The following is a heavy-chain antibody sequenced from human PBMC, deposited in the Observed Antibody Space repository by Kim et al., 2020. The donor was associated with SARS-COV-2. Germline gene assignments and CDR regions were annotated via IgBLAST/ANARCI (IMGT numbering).Heavy chain of an antibody. V-gene: IGHV3-33*01. J-gene: IGHJ4*02. Sequence: GGSLRLSCAASGFTFSSYGMHWVRQAPGKGLEWVAVIWYDGSNKYYADSVKGRFTISRDNSKNTLYLQMNSLRAEYTAVYYCARENDILTGYYFDYWGQGTLVTVSS. D-gene: IGHD3-9*01. CDR2: IWYDGSNK. CDR3: ARENDILTGYYFDY. CDR1: GFTFSSYG.